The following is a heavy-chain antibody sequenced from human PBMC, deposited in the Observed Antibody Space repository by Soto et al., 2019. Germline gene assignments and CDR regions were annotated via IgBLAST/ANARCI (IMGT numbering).Heavy chain of an antibody. Sequence: AGSLRLSCAASRFTFTRYSMNWVRQAPGKGLEWVSSISSTTNYIYYGDSMKGRFTISRDNAKNSLYLEMNSLRAEDTAVYYCARESEDLTSNFDYWGQGTLVTVPS. V-gene: IGHV3-21*06. CDR1: RFTFTRYS. CDR3: ARESEDLTSNFDY. J-gene: IGHJ4*02. CDR2: ISSTTNYI.